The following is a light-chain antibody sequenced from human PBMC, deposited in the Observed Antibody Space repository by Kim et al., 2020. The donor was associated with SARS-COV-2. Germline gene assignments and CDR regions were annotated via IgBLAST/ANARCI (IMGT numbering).Light chain of an antibody. CDR3: QQRSNWHT. Sequence: LFLCAAKSAPLSCQASQIVRICLAWYQQRPGQAPRLLSYDAASRANGIPARFRCSGYRTDFTHTISGLGPEDFAVYYCQQRSNWHTFGQGTKLEF. V-gene: IGKV3-11*01. CDR2: DAA. J-gene: IGKJ2*01. CDR1: QIVRIC.